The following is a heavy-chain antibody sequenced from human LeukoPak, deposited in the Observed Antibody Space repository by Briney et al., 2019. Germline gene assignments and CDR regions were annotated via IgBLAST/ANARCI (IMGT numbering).Heavy chain of an antibody. Sequence: GGSLRLSCAASGFTFSRYWMSWVRQAPGKGLEWVANIKQDGSEKYYVDSVKGRFTISRDNAKNSLYLQMNSLRAEGTAVYYCASTGLEARYSYSDNWGQGTLATVSS. CDR2: IKQDGSEK. V-gene: IGHV3-7*05. CDR1: GFTFSRYW. D-gene: IGHD5-12*01. CDR3: ASTGLEARYSYSDN. J-gene: IGHJ4*02.